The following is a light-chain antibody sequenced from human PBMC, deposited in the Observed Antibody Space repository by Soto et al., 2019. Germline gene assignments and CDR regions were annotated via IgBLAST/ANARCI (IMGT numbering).Light chain of an antibody. CDR2: DAS. CDR3: QQRYNWVT. V-gene: IGKV3-11*01. CDR1: QSISTY. J-gene: IGKJ4*01. Sequence: EIVLTQSPATLSLSPGERATLSCGASQSISTYLAWFQQKPGQAPRLLIYDASNRATGIPARFSGSGSGTDFTLTISSLEPEDFAVYYCQQRYNWVTFGGGTKVEIK.